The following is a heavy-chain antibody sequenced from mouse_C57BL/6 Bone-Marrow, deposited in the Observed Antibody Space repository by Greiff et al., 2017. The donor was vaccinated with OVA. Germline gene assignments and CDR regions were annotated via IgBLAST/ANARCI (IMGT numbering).Heavy chain of an antibody. V-gene: IGHV1-39*01. CDR3: ASPPYGSSYGRFDY. D-gene: IGHD1-1*01. Sequence: EVKLVESGPELVKPGASVKISCKASGYSFTDYNMNWVKQSNGKSLEWIGVINPNYGTTSYNQKFKGKATLTVDQSSSTAYMQLNSLTSEDSAVYYCASPPYGSSYGRFDYWGQGTTLTVSS. CDR2: INPNYGTT. J-gene: IGHJ2*01. CDR1: GYSFTDYN.